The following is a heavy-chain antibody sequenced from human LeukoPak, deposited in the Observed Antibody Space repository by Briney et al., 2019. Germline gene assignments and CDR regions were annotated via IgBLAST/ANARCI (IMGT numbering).Heavy chain of an antibody. D-gene: IGHD4-17*01. CDR1: GFTFSSYW. V-gene: IGHV3-7*01. CDR2: IKQDGSEK. J-gene: IGHJ6*02. Sequence: PGGSLRLSCAASGFTFSSYWMSWVRQAPGKGLEGVANIKQDGSEKYYVDSVKGRFTISRDNDKNSLYLQMNSLRAEDTAVYYCARDYTVTTEWVWGQGTTVTVSS. CDR3: ARDYTVTTEWV.